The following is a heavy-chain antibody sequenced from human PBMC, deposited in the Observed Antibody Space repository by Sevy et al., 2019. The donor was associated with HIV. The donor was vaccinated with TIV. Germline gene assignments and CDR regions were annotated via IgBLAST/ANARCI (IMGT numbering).Heavy chain of an antibody. J-gene: IGHJ4*02. V-gene: IGHV3-30*18. D-gene: IGHD5-12*01. CDR1: GFTFRSYG. CDR2: ISNDGGNQ. CDR3: AKDVSDGYNYFLDF. Sequence: GGSLRLSCAASGFTFRSYGMHWVRQAPGKGLEWVAVISNDGGNQYYADSVKGRFTISRDNSKNTVYLQMNSLRAEDTAVYYCAKDVSDGYNYFLDFWGPGALVTVSS.